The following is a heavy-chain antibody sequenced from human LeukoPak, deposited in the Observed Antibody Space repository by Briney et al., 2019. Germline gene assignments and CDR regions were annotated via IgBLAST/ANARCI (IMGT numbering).Heavy chain of an antibody. V-gene: IGHV3-7*03. J-gene: IGHJ4*02. CDR3: ARGGYSGYDFDY. CDR1: GFTFSSYW. D-gene: IGHD5-12*01. Sequence: GGSLRLSCAASGFTFSSYWMSWVRQAPGEGLEWVANIKQDGSEKYYGDSVKGRFTISRDNAKNSLYLQMNSLRAEDTAVYYCARGGYSGYDFDYWGQGTLVTVSS. CDR2: IKQDGSEK.